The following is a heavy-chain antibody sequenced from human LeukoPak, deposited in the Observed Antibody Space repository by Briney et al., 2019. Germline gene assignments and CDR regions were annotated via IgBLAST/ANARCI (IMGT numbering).Heavy chain of an antibody. Sequence: ASVKVSCKASGYTFTSYGISWVRQAPGQGLEWMGWISAYNGNTNYAQKLQGRVTMTTDTSTSTAYMELRNLRSDDTAVYYCARDNGPGYDILTGYYRGFDYWGQGTLVTVSS. V-gene: IGHV1-18*01. D-gene: IGHD3-9*01. J-gene: IGHJ4*02. CDR1: GYTFTSYG. CDR2: ISAYNGNT. CDR3: ARDNGPGYDILTGYYRGFDY.